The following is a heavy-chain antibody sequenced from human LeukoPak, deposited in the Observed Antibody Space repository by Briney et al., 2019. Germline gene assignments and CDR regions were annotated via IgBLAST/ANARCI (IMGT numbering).Heavy chain of an antibody. CDR2: INPEDSDS. CDR1: GYSFTSYW. V-gene: IGHV5-51*01. CDR3: ARRSDFWTWQNAFDI. D-gene: IGHD3-3*01. J-gene: IGHJ3*02. Sequence: GESLKISCKGSGYSFTSYWIAWVRQVPGKGLEWMAIINPEDSDSRYSPSFQGQVTTSVDKSINTASLQWSSLMASDTAIYYCARRSDFWTWQNAFDIWGQGTMVTVSS.